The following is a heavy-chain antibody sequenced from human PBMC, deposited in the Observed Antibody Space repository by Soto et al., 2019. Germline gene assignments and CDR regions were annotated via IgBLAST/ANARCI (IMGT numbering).Heavy chain of an antibody. J-gene: IGHJ5*02. CDR1: GDSITRSNFY. Sequence: SETLSLTCTVSGDSITRSNFYWGWIRQPPGKGLEWLGSIFYNGGTSYNPALKSRVTFSVDTSKNHFSLKLSSVTAADTAVYYCARHKTTMLTVVSAFDPWGQGTRVTSPQ. D-gene: IGHD3-22*01. V-gene: IGHV4-39*02. CDR2: IFYNGGT. CDR3: ARHKTTMLTVVSAFDP.